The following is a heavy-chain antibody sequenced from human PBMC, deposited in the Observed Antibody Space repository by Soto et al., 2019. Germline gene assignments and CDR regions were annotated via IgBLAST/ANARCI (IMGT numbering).Heavy chain of an antibody. J-gene: IGHJ3*02. CDR3: ASPRDYCVTTSNCFIAFDI. D-gene: IGHD4-17*01. CDR1: GFSFGDYI. V-gene: IGHV3-21*01. Sequence: AQLVESGGSLVKPGGSLRLSCAASGFSFGDYIMNWVRQAPGRCLEWVASISHSGSYIFYADSVKGRFTISRDNSRDPLYQQMNSQRVDDTAIYYCASPRDYCVTTSNCFIAFDIWGQGTRVTLSS. CDR2: ISHSGSYI.